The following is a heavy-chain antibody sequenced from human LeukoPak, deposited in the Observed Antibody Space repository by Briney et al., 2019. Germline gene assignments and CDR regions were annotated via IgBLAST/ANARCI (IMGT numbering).Heavy chain of an antibody. V-gene: IGHV3-23*01. J-gene: IGHJ4*02. CDR1: GFTFSRYS. D-gene: IGHD2-21*02. CDR3: AKKAQVTAGAAYIDY. CDR2: ISGDSGTT. Sequence: GSLRLSCAASGFTFSRYSMNWVRQAPGKGLEWVSAISGDSGTTVYRDSVEGRFTISRDNSKNTLFLHMNSLRAEDTAVYYCAKKAQVTAGAAYIDYWGQGTLVTVSS.